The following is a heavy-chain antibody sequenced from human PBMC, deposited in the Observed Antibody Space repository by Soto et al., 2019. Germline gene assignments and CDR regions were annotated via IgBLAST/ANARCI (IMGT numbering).Heavy chain of an antibody. Sequence: ASVKVSCKASGYTFTGYYMHWVRQAPGQGLEWMGWINPNSGGTNYAQKFQGWVTMTRDTSISTAYMELSRLRSDDTAVYYCARDGVGYCSSTSCYPNFMDVWGKGTTVTVSS. V-gene: IGHV1-2*04. CDR3: ARDGVGYCSSTSCYPNFMDV. D-gene: IGHD2-2*01. CDR2: INPNSGGT. J-gene: IGHJ6*03. CDR1: GYTFTGYY.